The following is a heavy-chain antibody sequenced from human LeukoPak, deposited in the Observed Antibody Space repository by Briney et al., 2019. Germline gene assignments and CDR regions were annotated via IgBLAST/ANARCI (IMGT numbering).Heavy chain of an antibody. J-gene: IGHJ4*02. V-gene: IGHV3-7*02. Sequence: HPGGSLRLSCAASGFTFSIYWMSWVRQASGKGLEWVANIKKDGSEKYHADSVKGRFTISRDNAENSLYLQMNSLRAEDTAVYYCARVKFGDYAIDYWGQGTLVTVSS. CDR1: GFTFSIYW. CDR2: IKKDGSEK. D-gene: IGHD4-17*01. CDR3: ARVKFGDYAIDY.